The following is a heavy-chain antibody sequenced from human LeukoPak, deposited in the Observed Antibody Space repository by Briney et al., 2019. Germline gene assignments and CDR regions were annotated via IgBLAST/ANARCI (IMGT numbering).Heavy chain of an antibody. CDR2: ISSSSSYI. CDR1: GFTFSSYS. Sequence: GGSLRLSCAASGFTFSSYSMNWVRQAPGKGLEWVSSISSSSSYIYYADSVKGRFTISRDNAKNSLYLQMNSLRAEDTAVYYCARDLQAAAGTTGYWGQGTLVTVSS. CDR3: ARDLQAAAGTTGY. D-gene: IGHD6-13*01. V-gene: IGHV3-21*01. J-gene: IGHJ4*02.